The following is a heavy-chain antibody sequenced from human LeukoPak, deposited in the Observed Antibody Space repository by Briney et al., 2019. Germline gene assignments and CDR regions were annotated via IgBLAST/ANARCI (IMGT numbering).Heavy chain of an antibody. V-gene: IGHV1-69*05. CDR1: GGTFSSYA. CDR3: ARRGPDREVDAFDI. CDR2: IIPIFGTA. J-gene: IGHJ3*02. Sequence: GASVKVSCKASGGTFSSYAISWVRQAPGQGLEWMGGIIPIFGTANYAQKFQGRVTITTDESTSTAYMELSSLRSEDTAGYYCARRGPDREVDAFDIWGQGTMVTVSS. D-gene: IGHD1-26*01.